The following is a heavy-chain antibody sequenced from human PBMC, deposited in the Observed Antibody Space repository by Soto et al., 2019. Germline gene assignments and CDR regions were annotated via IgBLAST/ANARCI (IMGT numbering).Heavy chain of an antibody. D-gene: IGHD6-13*01. V-gene: IGHV3-30*18. CDR2: ISNDGSDK. J-gene: IGHJ3*01. CDR1: GFTFNNYG. CDR3: AKDQGIAASHVID. Sequence: QVQLVESGGGVVQPGRSLRLSCAASGFTFNNYGMHWVRQAPGKGLEWVATISNDGSDKYYADSVKGRLTISRDNSKNTVYLQMNSLRAEETAVYYCAKDQGIAASHVIDWGQGTMVTVSS.